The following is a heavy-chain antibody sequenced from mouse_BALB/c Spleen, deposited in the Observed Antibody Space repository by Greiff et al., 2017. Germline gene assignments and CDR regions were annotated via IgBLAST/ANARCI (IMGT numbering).Heavy chain of an antibody. D-gene: IGHD4-1*01. CDR2: ILPGSGST. CDR1: GYTFSSYW. CDR3: ASPLLGRRFAY. V-gene: IGHV1-9*01. J-gene: IGHJ3*01. Sequence: VKLMESGAELMKPGASVKISCKATGYTFSSYWIEWVKQRPGHGLEWIGEILPGSGSTNYNEKFKGKATFTADTSSNTAYMQLSILTSEDSAVYYCASPLLGRRFAYWGQGTLVTVSA.